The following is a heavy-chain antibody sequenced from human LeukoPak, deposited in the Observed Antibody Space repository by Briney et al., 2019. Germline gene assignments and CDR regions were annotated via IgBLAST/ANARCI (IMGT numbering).Heavy chain of an antibody. D-gene: IGHD2-15*01. CDR3: ARKSAYIVVVLGDSHALFDY. Sequence: GRSLRLSCTASEFTFQDYAMSWFRQAPGKGLEWVGFIRRKVSGGTAEYAASVKGRFTISRDDSKDIAYLQMDSLKTEDTAIYFCARKSAYIVVVLGDSHALFDYWGQGSLVTVSS. V-gene: IGHV3-49*03. J-gene: IGHJ4*02. CDR2: IRRKVSGGTA. CDR1: EFTFQDYA.